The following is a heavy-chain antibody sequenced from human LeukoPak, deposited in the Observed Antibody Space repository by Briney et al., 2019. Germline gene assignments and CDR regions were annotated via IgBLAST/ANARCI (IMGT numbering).Heavy chain of an antibody. CDR2: IYHSGST. D-gene: IGHD3-3*01. CDR1: GGSISSGAYS. Sequence: SETLSLTCAVSGGSISSGAYSWSWIRQPPGKGLEWIGYIYHSGSTNYNPSLKSRVTISVDTSKNQFSLKLSSVTAADTAVYYCARVQVLRFLEWLPNYYYGMDVWGQGTTVTVSS. V-gene: IGHV4-30-2*01. CDR3: ARVQVLRFLEWLPNYYYGMDV. J-gene: IGHJ6*02.